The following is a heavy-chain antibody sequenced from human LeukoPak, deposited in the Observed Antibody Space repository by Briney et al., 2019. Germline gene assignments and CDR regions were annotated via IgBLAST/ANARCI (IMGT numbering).Heavy chain of an antibody. D-gene: IGHD6-13*01. CDR3: ARGRQQHLYYYYYCMDV. CDR2: INHSGST. J-gene: IGHJ6*02. Sequence: SETLPLTCAVYGGSFSGYYWSWIRQPPGKGLEWIGEINHSGSTNYNPSLKSRVTISVDTSKNQFSLKLSSVTAADTAVYYCARGRQQHLYYYYYCMDVWGQGTTVTVSS. CDR1: GGSFSGYY. V-gene: IGHV4-34*01.